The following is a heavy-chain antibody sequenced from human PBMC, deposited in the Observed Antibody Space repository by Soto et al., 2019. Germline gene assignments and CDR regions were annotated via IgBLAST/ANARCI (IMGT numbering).Heavy chain of an antibody. J-gene: IGHJ4*02. CDR1: AGSFSGYY. V-gene: IGHV4-34*01. D-gene: IGHD3-10*01. CDR2: INHSGST. CDR3: AREEITMVRGVIRPNYFDY. Sequence: SETLSLTCAVYAGSFSGYYWSWIRQPPGKGLEWIGEINHSGSTTYNPSLKSRVTISVDTSKNQFSLKLSSVTAADTAVYYCAREEITMVRGVIRPNYFDYWGQGTLVTVSS.